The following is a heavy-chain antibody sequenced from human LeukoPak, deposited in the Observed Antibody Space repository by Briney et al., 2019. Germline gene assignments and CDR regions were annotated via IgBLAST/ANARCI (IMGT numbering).Heavy chain of an antibody. CDR2: IFYDGSKK. CDR1: GFTFSNYG. V-gene: IGHV3-33*01. D-gene: IGHD2/OR15-2a*01. J-gene: IGHJ4*02. Sequence: GRSLRLSCAASGFTFSNYGMHWVRQAPGKGLGWLAAIFYDGSKKYYADTVKGRFTISRDNSKNTLYLQVDSLTAEDTAVYYCARDQALYFSYGDFWGQGTLVTVSS. CDR3: ARDQALYFSYGDF.